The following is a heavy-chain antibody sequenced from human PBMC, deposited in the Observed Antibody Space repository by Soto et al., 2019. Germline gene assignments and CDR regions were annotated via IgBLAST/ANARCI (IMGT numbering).Heavy chain of an antibody. V-gene: IGHV2-70*04. D-gene: IGHD1-26*01. J-gene: IGHJ4*02. CDR1: RFSLRTSGMR. CDR2: IEWDDDK. Sequence: SGPTLVNPTQTLTLTCTFPRFSLRTSGMRVSWIRQPTGKALEWLARIEWDDDKFYSTSLKTRLTTSKDTSKNQVVLTKTNMDPVDTATYCCARNHPELQFDYWGQGTLVTVSS. CDR3: ARNHPELQFDY.